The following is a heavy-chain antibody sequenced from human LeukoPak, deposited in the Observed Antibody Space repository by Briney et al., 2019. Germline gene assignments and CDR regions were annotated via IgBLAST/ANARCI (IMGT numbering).Heavy chain of an antibody. CDR3: SRDMVRGVSMTYDAFDI. V-gene: IGHV4-59*12. CDR2: IYYSGYT. D-gene: IGHD3-10*01. Sequence: ETLSLTCAVSGGSFIGYYWSWIRQPPGKGLEWIGCIYYSGYTNYKSSLKSRVTISVDTSKNQFSLKLSTVTAADTAVYYCSRDMVRGVSMTYDAFDIWGQGTMVTVSS. CDR1: GGSFIGYY. J-gene: IGHJ3*02.